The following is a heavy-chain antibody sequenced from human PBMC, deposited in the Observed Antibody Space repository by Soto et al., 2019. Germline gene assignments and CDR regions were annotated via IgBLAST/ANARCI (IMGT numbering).Heavy chain of an antibody. Sequence: QVQLVQSGAEVKKPGASVKVSCKASGYTFTSYAIHWVRQAPGQRLEWMGWINPGNGNTKYSQKFQGGVTITRDTSANTAYMELSSLRSEDTAVYFCARGSDTVATMWGQGTLVTVSS. CDR1: GYTFTSYA. CDR3: ARGSDTVATM. J-gene: IGHJ4*02. V-gene: IGHV1-3*01. D-gene: IGHD5-12*01. CDR2: INPGNGNT.